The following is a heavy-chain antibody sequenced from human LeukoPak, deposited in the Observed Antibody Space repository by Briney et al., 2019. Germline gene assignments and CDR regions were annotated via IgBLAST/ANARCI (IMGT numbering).Heavy chain of an antibody. CDR3: ALEDRFSSAFDP. D-gene: IGHD3-22*01. J-gene: IGHJ5*02. Sequence: ASVKVSCKASGYTFTGYYMHWVRQAPGQGLEWMGWINPNSGGTNYAQKFQGRVTMTRDTSISTAYMELSRLGSDDTAVYYCALEDRFSSAFDPWGQGTLVTVSS. CDR2: INPNSGGT. V-gene: IGHV1-2*02. CDR1: GYTFTGYY.